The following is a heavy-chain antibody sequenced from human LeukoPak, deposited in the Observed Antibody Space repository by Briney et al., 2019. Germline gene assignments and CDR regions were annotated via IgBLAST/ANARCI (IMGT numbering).Heavy chain of an antibody. CDR2: INQDGSEK. V-gene: IGHV3-7*01. CDR3: ARDGDATFCTSASCYFDS. Sequence: PGGSLRLSCAASGFTFSSHWTTWVRQTPGKGLDWVANINQDGSEKYYVDSVKGRFTISRDNAKNSLYLQMNSLRAEDTAVYYCARDGDATFCTSASCYFDSWGQGTLVTVSS. J-gene: IGHJ4*02. D-gene: IGHD2-2*01. CDR1: GFTFSSHW.